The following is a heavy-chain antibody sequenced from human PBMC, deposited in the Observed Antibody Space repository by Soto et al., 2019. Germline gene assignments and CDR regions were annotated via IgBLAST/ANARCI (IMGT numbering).Heavy chain of an antibody. CDR2: IYSGGST. J-gene: IGHJ4*02. Sequence: GGSLRLSCAASGFTVSSNYMSWVRQAPGKGLEWVSVIYSGGSTYYADSVKGRFTISRDNSKNTLYLQMNSLRAEDTAVYYCARVAATLSNDYWGQGTLVTVSS. V-gene: IGHV3-53*01. CDR3: ARVAATLSNDY. D-gene: IGHD2-15*01. CDR1: GFTVSSNY.